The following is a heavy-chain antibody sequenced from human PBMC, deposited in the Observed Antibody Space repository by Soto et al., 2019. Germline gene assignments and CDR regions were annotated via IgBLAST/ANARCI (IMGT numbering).Heavy chain of an antibody. D-gene: IGHD3-22*01. CDR1: GGTFSSYA. V-gene: IGHV1-69*13. J-gene: IGHJ6*02. Sequence: ASVKVSCKASGGTFSSYAISWVRQAPGQGLEWMGGIIPIFGTANYAQKFQGRVTITADESTSTAYMELSSLRSEDTAVYYCARDLGATMIVVAQYYGMDVWGQGTTVTVSS. CDR2: IIPIFGTA. CDR3: ARDLGATMIVVAQYYGMDV.